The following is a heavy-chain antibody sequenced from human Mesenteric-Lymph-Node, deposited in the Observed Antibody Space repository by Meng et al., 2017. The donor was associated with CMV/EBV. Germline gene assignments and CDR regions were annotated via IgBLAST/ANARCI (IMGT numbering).Heavy chain of an antibody. CDR2: INHSGST. CDR1: GGSFSGYY. V-gene: IGHV4-34*01. Sequence: QTPSLTCAVYGGSFSGYYWSWIRQPPGKGLEWIGEINHSGSTNYNPSLKSRVTISVDTSKNQFSLKLSSVTAADTAVYYCARAESYYFDYWGQGTLVTVSS. J-gene: IGHJ4*02. CDR3: ARAESYYFDY.